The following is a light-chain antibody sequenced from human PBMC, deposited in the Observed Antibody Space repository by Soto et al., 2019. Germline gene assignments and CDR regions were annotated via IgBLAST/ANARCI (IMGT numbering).Light chain of an antibody. Sequence: DIQMTQSPSTLSASVGDRVTITCRASQSISSYLNWYQQKPGKAPQLLIYAASSLHSGVPSRFSGSGSGTGVTLTISSLQPEDFATYYCQQSYSTLGTFGQGTKVEIK. CDR2: AAS. CDR3: QQSYSTLGT. V-gene: IGKV1-39*01. CDR1: QSISSY. J-gene: IGKJ1*01.